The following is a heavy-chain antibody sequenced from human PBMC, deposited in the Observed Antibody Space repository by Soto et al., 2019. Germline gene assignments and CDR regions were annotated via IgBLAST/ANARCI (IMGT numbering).Heavy chain of an antibody. CDR1: GFTFSSYW. CDR2: IKQDGSEK. J-gene: IGHJ5*02. V-gene: IGHV3-7*01. D-gene: IGHD6-13*01. CDR3: ARDQGMEENWFDP. Sequence: GGSLRLSCAASGFTFSSYWMSWVRQAPGKGLEWVANIKQDGSEKYYVDSVKGRFTISRDNAKNSLYLQMNSLRAEDTAVYYCARDQGMEENWFDPWGQGTLVTVSS.